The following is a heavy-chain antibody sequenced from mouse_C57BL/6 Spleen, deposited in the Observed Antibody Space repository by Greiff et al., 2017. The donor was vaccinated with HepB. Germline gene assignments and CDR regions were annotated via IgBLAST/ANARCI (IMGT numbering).Heavy chain of an antibody. CDR2: INPYNGGT. V-gene: IGHV1-19*01. CDR1: GYTFTDYY. Sequence: VQLQQSGPVLVKPGASVKMSCKASGYTFTDYYMNWVKQSHGKSLEWIGVINPYNGGTSYNQKFKGQATLTVDKSSSTAYMELNSLTSEDSAVYYCAKAADYDNYAMDYWGQGTSVTVSS. D-gene: IGHD2-4*01. J-gene: IGHJ4*01. CDR3: AKAADYDNYAMDY.